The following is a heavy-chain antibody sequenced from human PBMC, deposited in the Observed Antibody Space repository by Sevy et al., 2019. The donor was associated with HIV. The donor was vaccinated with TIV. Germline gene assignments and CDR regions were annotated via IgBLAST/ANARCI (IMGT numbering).Heavy chain of an antibody. CDR1: GFTFSNYA. CDR2: FSANGGST. Sequence: GGSLRLSCVASGFTFSNYAMSWVRQAPGKGLEWVSGFSANGGSTKYADSVKGRFTISRDNSKNTLYLLMNSLRAEDTAVYYCAKDRIWELGDAFDIWGQGTMVTVSS. D-gene: IGHD1-26*01. J-gene: IGHJ3*02. V-gene: IGHV3-23*01. CDR3: AKDRIWELGDAFDI.